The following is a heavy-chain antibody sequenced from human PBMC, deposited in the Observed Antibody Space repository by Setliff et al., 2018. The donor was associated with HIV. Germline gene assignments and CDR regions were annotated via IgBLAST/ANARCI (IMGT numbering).Heavy chain of an antibody. CDR2: THYSGSS. CDR3: ARDVGLCGVDCWPYFYFDL. Sequence: ETLSLTCTISGGFISNHYWNWIRQPPGKGLEWIGSTHYSGSSYYSPSLKSRVTISLDTSKNQFSLKLSSMAAADTAVYYCARDVGLCGVDCWPYFYFDLWGRGNLVTVSS. J-gene: IGHJ2*01. CDR1: GGFISNHY. D-gene: IGHD2-21*02. V-gene: IGHV4-59*11.